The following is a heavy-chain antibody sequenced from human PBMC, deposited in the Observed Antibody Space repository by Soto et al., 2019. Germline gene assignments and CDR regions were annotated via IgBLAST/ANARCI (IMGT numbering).Heavy chain of an antibody. CDR3: ARGRSFSLVGVTLAS. Sequence: PAETLSLTCGVSGFSIQTSYFWVWIRHPPGKGLDWVGLISHSGREISHPSFASRATISLDTTNNAFSLTLKSVTAADTAVYYCARGRSFSLVGVTLASWAQGTIVTLSS. V-gene: IGHV4-38-2*01. D-gene: IGHD3-10*01. CDR2: ISHSGRE. CDR1: GFSIQTSYF. J-gene: IGHJ5*02.